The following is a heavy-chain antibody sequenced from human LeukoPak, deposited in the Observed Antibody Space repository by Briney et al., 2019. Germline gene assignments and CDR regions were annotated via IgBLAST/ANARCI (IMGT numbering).Heavy chain of an antibody. D-gene: IGHD2-21*01. CDR1: GFTVSTTY. CDR3: ARGAPRWGSEGLDAFDI. CDR2: IYSGGGT. V-gene: IGHV3-53*05. Sequence: GGSLRLSCAASGFTVSTTYMSWVRQAPGRGLEWVSVIYSGGGTYYADSVKGRFTISRDNSKNTLYLQMNSLRAEDTAVYYCARGAPRWGSEGLDAFDIWGQGTMVTVSS. J-gene: IGHJ3*02.